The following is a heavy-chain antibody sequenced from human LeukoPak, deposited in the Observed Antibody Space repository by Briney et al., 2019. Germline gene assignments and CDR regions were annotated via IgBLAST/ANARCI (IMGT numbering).Heavy chain of an antibody. D-gene: IGHD3-3*02. CDR2: IYPSGGGS. V-gene: IGHV1-46*01. Sequence: GASVKVSCKASGYTFTSYYIHWVRQAPGHGLVWMGIIYPSGGGSSYAQKFQGRVTMTRDTSTSTVYMELSSLTAKDTAVYYCATGGQHFQYGLDVWGQGTTVIVSS. CDR1: GYTFTSYY. J-gene: IGHJ6*02. CDR3: ATGGQHFQYGLDV.